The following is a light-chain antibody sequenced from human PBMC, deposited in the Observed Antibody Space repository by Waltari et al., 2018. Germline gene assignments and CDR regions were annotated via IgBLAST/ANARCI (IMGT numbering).Light chain of an antibody. CDR3: QQYNNPAT. CDR1: QSFSSN. V-gene: IGKV3-15*01. CDR2: GAS. J-gene: IGKJ1*01. Sequence: EIVMTQSPATLSVSPGERATLSCRASQSFSSNLAWYQQKPGQAPRLLIYGASTRATGIPARFSGSGSGTEFTLTISSLQSEDFAVYYCQQYNNPATFGQGTKVEIK.